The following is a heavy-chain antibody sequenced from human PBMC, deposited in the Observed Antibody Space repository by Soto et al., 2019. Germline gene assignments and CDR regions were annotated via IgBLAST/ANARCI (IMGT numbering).Heavy chain of an antibody. CDR3: AGSFSGSYGAFEY. Sequence: QVQLQESGPGLAKPSGTLSLTCAVSGGSISSSNWWSWVRQPPGKGLEWIGEIYHSGSTNSNPSLKSRVTISVDECKNQFSLGLSSVTAADTAVYYGAGSFSGSYGAFEYGGQGTRVTVSS. J-gene: IGHJ4*02. CDR2: IYHSGST. V-gene: IGHV4-4*02. D-gene: IGHD1-26*01. CDR1: GGSISSSNW.